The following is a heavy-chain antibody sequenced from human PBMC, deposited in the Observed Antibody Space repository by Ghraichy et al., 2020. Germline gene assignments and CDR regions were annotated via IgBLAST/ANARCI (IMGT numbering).Heavy chain of an antibody. Sequence: SETLSLTCTVSGGSINIVSFYWGWVRQPPGKGLEWLGNIYNTGTTSYNPSLKSRVNISVDTSKNEFSLRLTSVTAADTAVYFCAGPSGYGTGSYYPLEHWGQGSLVTVTS. J-gene: IGHJ4*02. V-gene: IGHV4-39*01. D-gene: IGHD3-10*01. CDR1: GGSINIVSFY. CDR2: IYNTGTT. CDR3: AGPSGYGTGSYYPLEH.